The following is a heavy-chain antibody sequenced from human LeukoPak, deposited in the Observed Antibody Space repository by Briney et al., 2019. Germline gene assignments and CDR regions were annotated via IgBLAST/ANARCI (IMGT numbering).Heavy chain of an antibody. CDR3: ARRGMYYYDSSGGLDY. D-gene: IGHD3-22*01. Sequence: GESLQISCKGSGYSFTSYWIGWVRQMPGKGLEWMGIIYPGDSDTRYSPSFQGQVTISADESISTAYLQWSSLKASDTAMYYCARRGMYYYDSSGGLDYWGQGTLVTVSS. V-gene: IGHV5-51*01. J-gene: IGHJ4*02. CDR1: GYSFTSYW. CDR2: IYPGDSDT.